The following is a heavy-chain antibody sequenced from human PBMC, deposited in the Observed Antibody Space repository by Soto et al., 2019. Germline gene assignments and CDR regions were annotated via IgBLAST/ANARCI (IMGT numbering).Heavy chain of an antibody. CDR3: ARDRGYSSGWYFDY. Sequence: QVQLQESGPGLVKPSQTMSLTCTVSVGSISSGDYYWRWIRQPPGKGLEWIGYIYYSGSTYYNPSLKSRVTISVDTYKNQFSLKLSSVTAADTAVYYCARDRGYSSGWYFDYWGQGTLVTVSS. CDR1: VGSISSGDYY. CDR2: IYYSGST. V-gene: IGHV4-30-4*01. J-gene: IGHJ4*02. D-gene: IGHD6-19*01.